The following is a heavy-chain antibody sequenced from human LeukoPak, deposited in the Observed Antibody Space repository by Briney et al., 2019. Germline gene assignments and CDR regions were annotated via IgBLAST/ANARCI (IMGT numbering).Heavy chain of an antibody. D-gene: IGHD3-22*01. CDR3: ARGPYYYDSSGYYIPYYGMDV. J-gene: IGHJ6*02. Sequence: SETLSLTCAVSGGSISSSNWWSWVRQPPGKGLEWIGEIYHSGSTNYNPSLKSRVTISVDKYKDQFSLKLSSVTAADTAVYYCARGPYYYDSSGYYIPYYGMDVWGQGTTVTVSS. V-gene: IGHV4-4*02. CDR2: IYHSGST. CDR1: GGSISSSNW.